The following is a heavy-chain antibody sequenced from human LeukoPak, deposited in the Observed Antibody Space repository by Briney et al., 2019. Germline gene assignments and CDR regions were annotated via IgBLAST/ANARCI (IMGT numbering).Heavy chain of an antibody. J-gene: IGHJ5*02. D-gene: IGHD2-21*02. Sequence: GGSLRLSCAASGFTFSDSAMHWVRQASGKGLEWVGHIRSKANNYATAYAASVKGRFTISRDDSKNTAYLQMHSLNTEDTALYYCTRLVGDWGHGSWGQGTLVTVSS. CDR2: IRSKANNYAT. CDR1: GFTFSDSA. V-gene: IGHV3-73*01. CDR3: TRLVGDWGHGS.